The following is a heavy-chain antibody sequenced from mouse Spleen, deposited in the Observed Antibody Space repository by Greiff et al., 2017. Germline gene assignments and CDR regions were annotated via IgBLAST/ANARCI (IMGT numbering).Heavy chain of an antibody. CDR3: ARENYDEKAMDY. J-gene: IGHJ4*01. CDR1: GYTFTSYW. Sequence: QVQLQQPGAELVRPGSSVKLSCKASGYTFTSYWMHWVKQRPIQGLEWIGNIDPSDSETHYNQKFKDKATLTVDKSSSTAYMQLSSLTSEDSAVYYCARENYDEKAMDYWGQGTSVTVSS. D-gene: IGHD2-4*01. CDR2: IDPSDSET. V-gene: IGHV1-52*01.